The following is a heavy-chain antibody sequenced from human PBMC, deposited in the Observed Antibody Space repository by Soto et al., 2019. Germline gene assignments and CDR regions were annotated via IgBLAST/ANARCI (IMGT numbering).Heavy chain of an antibody. J-gene: IGHJ3*02. CDR3: AADSGITGTTTAFER. D-gene: IGHD1-20*01. CDR2: IVVGSGNT. V-gene: IGHV1-58*02. Sequence: GASVKVSCKASGFTFTSSAMQWVRRARGQRLEWIGWIVVGSGNTNYAQKFQERVTITRDMSTSTAYMELSSLRSEDTAVYYCAADSGITGTTTAFERWGQGKMVTV. CDR1: GFTFTSSA.